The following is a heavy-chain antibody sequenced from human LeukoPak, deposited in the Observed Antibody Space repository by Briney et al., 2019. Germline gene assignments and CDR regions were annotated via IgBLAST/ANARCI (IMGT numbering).Heavy chain of an antibody. CDR3: ARDPLPYGPFFDI. D-gene: IGHD4-17*01. V-gene: IGHV3-48*03. CDR2: ISSSGSTI. J-gene: IGHJ3*02. CDR1: GFTFSSYE. Sequence: PGGSLRLSCAASGFTFSSYEMNWVRQAPGKGLEWVSYISSSGSTIYYADSVKGRFTISRDNAKNSLYLQMNSLRAEDTALYHCARDPLPYGPFFDIWGQGTMVTVSS.